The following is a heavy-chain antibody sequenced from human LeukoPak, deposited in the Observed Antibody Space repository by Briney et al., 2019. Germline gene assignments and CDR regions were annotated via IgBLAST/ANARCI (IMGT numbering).Heavy chain of an antibody. V-gene: IGHV4-59*08. D-gene: IGHD6-19*01. CDR2: ISYSGST. Sequence: SSETLSLTCSVSGGSISSHYWSWIRQLPGQRLEWIGYISYSGSTNYNPSLKSRVTISVDTSKTQFSLKLNSVTAADTAVYYCARQAVAGNGFDYWGQGTLVTVSS. J-gene: IGHJ4*02. CDR1: GGSISSHY. CDR3: ARQAVAGNGFDY.